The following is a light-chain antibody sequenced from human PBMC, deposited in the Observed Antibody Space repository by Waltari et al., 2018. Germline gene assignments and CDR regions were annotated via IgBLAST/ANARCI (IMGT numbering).Light chain of an antibody. CDR2: SAN. J-gene: IGKJ1*01. CDR3: QQGNRNPWR. V-gene: IGKV1-17*01. CDR1: QGISSY. Sequence: DIQMSQSPSSLSASVGDRVTITCRASQGISSYLDWYQQKPGKAPKLLIYSANSLASGAPTGLCGVGLGKKFTSSISSRRLEVFALFSVQQGNRNPWRFGQGTRWKSN.